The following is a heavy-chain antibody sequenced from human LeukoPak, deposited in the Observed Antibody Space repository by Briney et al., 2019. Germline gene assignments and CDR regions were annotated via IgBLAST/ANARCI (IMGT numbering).Heavy chain of an antibody. J-gene: IGHJ4*02. CDR2: INPTSRDT. CDR1: GYTFSDYY. CDR3: ARVIPHYYDSSLPDY. V-gene: IGHV1-2*02. Sequence: GASVKVSCKASGYTFSDYYLQWVRQAPGQGLEWMVWINPTSRDTKYAQKFQGRVTMTGDTATSTATLELRRLRSDDTAVYYCARVIPHYYDSSLPDYWGQGTLVTVSS. D-gene: IGHD3-22*01.